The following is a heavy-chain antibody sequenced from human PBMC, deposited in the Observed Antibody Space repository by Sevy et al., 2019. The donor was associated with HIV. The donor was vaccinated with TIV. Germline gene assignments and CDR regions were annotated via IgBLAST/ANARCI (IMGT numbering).Heavy chain of an antibody. D-gene: IGHD3-3*01. CDR2: IYYSGST. J-gene: IGHJ4*02. Sequence: SETLSLTCTVSGGSISSGGYYWSWIRQHPGKGLEWIGYIYYSGSTYYNPSLKSRVTISVDTSKNQFSLKLSSVTAADTAVYYCARPIQTSEIFGVVIPNYFDYWGQGTLVTVSS. CDR3: ARPIQTSEIFGVVIPNYFDY. V-gene: IGHV4-31*03. CDR1: GGSISSGGYY.